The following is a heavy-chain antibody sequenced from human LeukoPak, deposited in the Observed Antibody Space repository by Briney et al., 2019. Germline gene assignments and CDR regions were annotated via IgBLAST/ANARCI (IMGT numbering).Heavy chain of an antibody. CDR3: ARGVYIAAAQYGY. D-gene: IGHD6-13*01. CDR2: IYYSGTT. J-gene: IGHJ4*02. V-gene: IGHV4-59*01. CDR1: GGSISSYY. Sequence: KSSETLSLTCTVSGGSISSYYWSWIRQPPGKGLEWIGYIYYSGTTNYNPSLKSRVTISVDTSTNQFSLKLSSVTAADTAVYYCARGVYIAAAQYGYWGQGTLVTVSS.